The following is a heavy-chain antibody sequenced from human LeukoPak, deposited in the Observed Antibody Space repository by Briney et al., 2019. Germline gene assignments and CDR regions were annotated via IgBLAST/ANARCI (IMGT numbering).Heavy chain of an antibody. Sequence: GGSLRLSCAASGFTFSSYAMHWVRQAPGKGLEWVAVISYDGSNKYYADSVKGRFTISRDNSKNTLYLQMNSLRAEDTAMYYCARGTYYYDSSGYYPNDYWGQGTLVTVSS. V-gene: IGHV3-30*04. D-gene: IGHD3-22*01. CDR2: ISYDGSNK. CDR3: ARGTYYYDSSGYYPNDY. CDR1: GFTFSSYA. J-gene: IGHJ4*02.